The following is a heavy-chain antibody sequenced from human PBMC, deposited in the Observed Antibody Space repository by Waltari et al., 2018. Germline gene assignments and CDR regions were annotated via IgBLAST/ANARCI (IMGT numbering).Heavy chain of an antibody. V-gene: IGHV1-18*04. CDR3: GRHLRAGGTGDY. CDR2: ISGYNGNT. Sequence: QVQLVQSGAEVKKPGASVKVSCKASGYTFSNYGINWVRQAPGQGLGWMGNISGYNGNTNYAQKLQGRVTMTTETSTTTTYMELRSLRSDDTAVYYCGRHLRAGGTGDYWGQGTLVTVSS. D-gene: IGHD3-10*01. CDR1: GYTFSNYG. J-gene: IGHJ4*02.